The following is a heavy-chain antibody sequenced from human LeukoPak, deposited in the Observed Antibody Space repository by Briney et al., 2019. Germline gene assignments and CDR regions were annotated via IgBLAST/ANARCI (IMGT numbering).Heavy chain of an antibody. CDR2: MNPNSGNT. J-gene: IGHJ4*02. V-gene: IGHV1-8*03. Sequence: ASVKVSCKASGYTFTTYDINWVRQATGQGLEWMGWMNPNSGNTGYAQKFQGRVTITRNTSISTAYMELSSLRSDDTAVYYCARGRCTGGCYDGRYDYWGQGTLVTVSS. CDR1: GYTFTTYD. CDR3: ARGRCTGGCYDGRYDY. D-gene: IGHD2-8*02.